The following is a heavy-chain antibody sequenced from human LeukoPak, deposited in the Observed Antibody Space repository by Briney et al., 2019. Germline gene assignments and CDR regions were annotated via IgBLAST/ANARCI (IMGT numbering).Heavy chain of an antibody. J-gene: IGHJ4*02. Sequence: GGSLRLSCAASGFTFSAYGMHWVRQAPGKGLEWVAVMWYDGSNKYYGDSVKGRFTISRDNSKNTLYLQMNSLRAEDTAVYYCVKEGYDSSGYYSSFDYWGQGTLVTVSS. CDR3: VKEGYDSSGYYSSFDY. V-gene: IGHV3-33*06. CDR2: MWYDGSNK. CDR1: GFTFSAYG. D-gene: IGHD3-22*01.